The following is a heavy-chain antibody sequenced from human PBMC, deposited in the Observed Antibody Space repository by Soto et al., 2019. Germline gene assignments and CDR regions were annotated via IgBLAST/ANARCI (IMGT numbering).Heavy chain of an antibody. CDR3: AVSRPYSSGWAYWYFDL. CDR2: VSYDGNHK. D-gene: IGHD6-19*01. J-gene: IGHJ2*01. CDR1: GFTFSAYA. Sequence: SLRLSCSASGFTFSAYAMHWVRQAPGKGLEWVAVVSYDGNHKYYPDSVKDRFTISRDNAKNSLYLQMNSLRAEDTALYYCAVSRPYSSGWAYWYFDLWGRGTLVTVSS. V-gene: IGHV3-30-3*01.